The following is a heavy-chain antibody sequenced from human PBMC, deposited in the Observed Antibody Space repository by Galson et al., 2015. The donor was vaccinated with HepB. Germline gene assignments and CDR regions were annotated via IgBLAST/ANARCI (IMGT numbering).Heavy chain of an antibody. CDR2: IYSGGST. V-gene: IGHV3-66*01. D-gene: IGHD6-13*01. Sequence: SLRLSCAASGFTVSSNYMSWVRQAPGKGLEWVSVIYSGGSTYYADSVKGRFTISRDNSKNTLYLQMNSLRAEDTAVYYCAKGGPSSSWSPSRFHYYYSGLDVWGQGTTVTVSS. J-gene: IGHJ6*02. CDR3: AKGGPSSSWSPSRFHYYYSGLDV. CDR1: GFTVSSNY.